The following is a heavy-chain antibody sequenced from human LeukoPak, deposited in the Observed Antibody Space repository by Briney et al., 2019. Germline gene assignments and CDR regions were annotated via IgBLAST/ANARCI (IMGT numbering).Heavy chain of an antibody. CDR2: IKEDGSDK. CDR1: GFTFSTYW. V-gene: IGHV3-7*01. J-gene: IGHJ4*02. D-gene: IGHD5-18*01. CDR3: AEGYRGYSYVSGIDS. Sequence: GGSLRLSCAASGFTFSTYWMSWVRQAPGKGLEWVASIKEDGSDKYYVDSVKGRFTISRDNAKNSLYLQMNSLRAEDTAVYYCAEGYRGYSYVSGIDSWGQGTLVTVSS.